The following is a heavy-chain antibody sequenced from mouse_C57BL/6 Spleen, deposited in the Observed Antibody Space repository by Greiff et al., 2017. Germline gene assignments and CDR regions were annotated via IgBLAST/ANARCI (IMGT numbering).Heavy chain of an antibody. J-gene: IGHJ4*01. D-gene: IGHD2-5*01. CDR3: ARPAYYSNYDAMDY. V-gene: IGHV1-69*01. CDR1: GYTFTSYW. Sequence: QVQLQQPGAELVMPGASVKLSCKASGYTFTSYWMHWVKQRPGQGLEWIGEIDPSDSYTNYNQKFKGKSTLTVDKSSSTAYMQLSSLTSEDSAVYDSARPAYYSNYDAMDYWGQGTSVTVSS. CDR2: IDPSDSYT.